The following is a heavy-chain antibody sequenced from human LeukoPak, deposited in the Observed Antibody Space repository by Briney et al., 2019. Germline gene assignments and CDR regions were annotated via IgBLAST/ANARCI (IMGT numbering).Heavy chain of an antibody. D-gene: IGHD3-22*01. Sequence: GGSLRLSCAASGFTFSSYGMYWVRQAPGKGLEWVTFIRYDGSGKYYADSVKGRFTISRDNAKKSLYLQMNSLRAEDTAVYYCARATWDSSGYYYDYWGQGTLVTVSS. V-gene: IGHV3-30*02. J-gene: IGHJ4*02. CDR3: ARATWDSSGYYYDY. CDR1: GFTFSSYG. CDR2: IRYDGSGK.